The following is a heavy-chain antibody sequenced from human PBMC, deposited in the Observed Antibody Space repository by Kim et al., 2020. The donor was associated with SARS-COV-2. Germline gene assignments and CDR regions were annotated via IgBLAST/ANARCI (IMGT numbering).Heavy chain of an antibody. J-gene: IGHJ4*02. Sequence: FANSVKGRFTISRDNSKNTLYLQMNGQRAEDTAVYYCARALSSYSTPLDYWGQGTLVTVSS. CDR3: ARALSSYSTPLDY. V-gene: IGHV3-30*01. D-gene: IGHD6-13*01.